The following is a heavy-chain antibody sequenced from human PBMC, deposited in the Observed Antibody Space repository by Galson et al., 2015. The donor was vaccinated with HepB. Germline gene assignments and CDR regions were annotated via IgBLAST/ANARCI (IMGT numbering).Heavy chain of an antibody. Sequence: SVKVSCKVSGYTLTELSMHWVRQAPGKGLEWMGGFDPEDGETIYAQKFQGRVTMTEDTSTDTAYMELSSLRSEDTAVYYCATALDRNDFWSGYYPPPRGYGMDVWGQGTTVTVSS. CDR2: FDPEDGET. CDR3: ATALDRNDFWSGYYPPPRGYGMDV. CDR1: GYTLTELS. D-gene: IGHD3-3*01. J-gene: IGHJ6*02. V-gene: IGHV1-24*01.